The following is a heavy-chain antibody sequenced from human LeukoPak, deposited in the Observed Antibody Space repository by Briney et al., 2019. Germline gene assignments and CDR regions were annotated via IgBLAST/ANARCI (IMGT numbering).Heavy chain of an antibody. D-gene: IGHD4-17*01. CDR2: TYYKSKWYN. Sequence: SQTLPLTCAISGDSVSSNSAAWNWIRQSPSRGLEWLGRTYYKSKWYNNYAVSVKSRISINPDTSKNQFSLQLNSVTPEDTAVYFCARARDYGDISFDYWGQGTLVTVSS. V-gene: IGHV6-1*01. CDR3: ARARDYGDISFDY. CDR1: GDSVSSNSAA. J-gene: IGHJ4*02.